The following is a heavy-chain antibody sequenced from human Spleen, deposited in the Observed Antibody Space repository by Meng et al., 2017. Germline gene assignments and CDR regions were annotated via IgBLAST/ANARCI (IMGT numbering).Heavy chain of an antibody. V-gene: IGHV3-23*01. CDR1: GFSFSNYA. CDR3: ASPAVNYYGSGSYDAFDI. J-gene: IGHJ3*02. CDR2: ISFGGGST. Sequence: GGSLRLSCAASGFSFSNYAMNWVRQAPGKGLEWVSGISFGGGSTYYADSVKGRFTISRDNSKNTLHLQMNSLRAEDTAVYYCASPAVNYYGSGSYDAFDIWGQGTMVTVS. D-gene: IGHD3-10*01.